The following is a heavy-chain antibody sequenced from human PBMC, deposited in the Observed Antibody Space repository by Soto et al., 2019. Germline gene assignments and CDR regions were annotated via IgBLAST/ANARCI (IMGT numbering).Heavy chain of an antibody. CDR3: ARLPTMGHYYYYGMDV. CDR2: IDPSDSYT. J-gene: IGHJ6*02. D-gene: IGHD3-10*01. Sequence: PGESLKISCKGSGYSFTSYWISWVRQMPGKGLEWMGRIDPSDSYTNYSPSFQGHVTISADKSISTAYLQWSSLKASDTAMYYCARLPTMGHYYYYGMDVWGQGTTVTVSS. CDR1: GYSFTSYW. V-gene: IGHV5-10-1*01.